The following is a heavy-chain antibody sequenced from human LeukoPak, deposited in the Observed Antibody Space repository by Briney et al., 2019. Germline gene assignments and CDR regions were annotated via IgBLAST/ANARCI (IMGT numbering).Heavy chain of an antibody. J-gene: IGHJ4*02. V-gene: IGHV3-23*01. Sequence: PGGSLRLSCAASGFTFSSYAMSCVRQAPGKGLEWVSVISGSGGSTYYADSVKGRFTISRDKSKKTLYLQISSLRAEDTAVYYCAKSSCSGGSCYSVYDSWGQGTLVTVSS. CDR1: GFTFSSYA. D-gene: IGHD2-15*01. CDR2: ISGSGGST. CDR3: AKSSCSGGSCYSVYDS.